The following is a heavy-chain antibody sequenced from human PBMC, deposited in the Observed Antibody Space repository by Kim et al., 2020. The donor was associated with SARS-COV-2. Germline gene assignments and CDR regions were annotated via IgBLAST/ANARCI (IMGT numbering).Heavy chain of an antibody. CDR1: GFTFSSYA. CDR2: ISYDGSNK. CDR3: ARDKNGGRYDYYYYGMDV. J-gene: IGHJ6*02. V-gene: IGHV3-30-3*01. D-gene: IGHD7-27*01. Sequence: GGSLRLSCAASGFTFSSYAMHWVRQAPGKGLEWVAVISYDGSNKYYADSVKGRFTISRDNSKNTLYLQMNSLRAEDTAVYYCARDKNGGRYDYYYYGMDVWGQGTTVTVSS.